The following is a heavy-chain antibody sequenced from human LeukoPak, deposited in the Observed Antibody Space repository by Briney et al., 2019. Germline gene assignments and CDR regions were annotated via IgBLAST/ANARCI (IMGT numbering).Heavy chain of an antibody. CDR3: AKDQYNSGYDYCFDY. D-gene: IGHD5-12*01. J-gene: IGHJ4*02. CDR1: GFTFDDYA. V-gene: IGHV3-9*01. CDR2: ISWNSGSI. Sequence: PGGSLRLSCAASGFTFDDYAMHWVRQAPGKGLEWVSGISWNSGSIGYADSVKGRFTISRDNAKNSLYLQMNSLRAEDTALYYCAKDQYNSGYDYCFDYWGQGTLVTVSS.